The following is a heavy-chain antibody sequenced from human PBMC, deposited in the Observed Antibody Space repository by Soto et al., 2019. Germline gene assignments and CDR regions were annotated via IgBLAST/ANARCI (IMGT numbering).Heavy chain of an antibody. D-gene: IGHD6-19*01. CDR3: ARDSHSIAVAGNFDY. CDR2: ILYDVSNK. J-gene: IGHJ4*02. Sequence: AGGSLRLSCAASGFTFSIYGIHWVRQAPGKVLGWVAVILYDVSNKYYGDSVKSRFTISRDNSKNTLYMQMTSLRAEDKGVYYCARDSHSIAVAGNFDYWGQGTLVTVSS. CDR1: GFTFSIYG. V-gene: IGHV3-33*01.